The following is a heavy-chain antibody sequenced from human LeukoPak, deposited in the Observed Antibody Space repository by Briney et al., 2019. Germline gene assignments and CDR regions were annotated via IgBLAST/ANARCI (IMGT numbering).Heavy chain of an antibody. Sequence: GGSLRLSCAASGFTFSSYSMNWVRQAPGKGLEWVSSISSRGSYIYYADSVKGRFTISRDNAKNSLYLQMNSLRAEETAVYYCARAYDILDAFDIWGQGTMVSLSS. D-gene: IGHD3-9*01. CDR2: ISSRGSYI. CDR3: ARAYDILDAFDI. CDR1: GFTFSSYS. J-gene: IGHJ3*02. V-gene: IGHV3-21*01.